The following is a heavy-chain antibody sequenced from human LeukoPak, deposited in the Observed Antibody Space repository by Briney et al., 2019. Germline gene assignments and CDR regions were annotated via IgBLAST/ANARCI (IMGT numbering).Heavy chain of an antibody. Sequence: GGSLRLSCAASGFTFSSYWMSWVRQAPGKGLEWVSAISGSGGSTYYADSVKGRFTISRDNSKNTLYLQMNSLRAEDTAVYYCAKGGRQQLAKYYFDYWGQGTLVTVSS. CDR3: AKGGRQQLAKYYFDY. J-gene: IGHJ4*02. D-gene: IGHD6-13*01. CDR1: GFTFSSYW. CDR2: ISGSGGST. V-gene: IGHV3-23*01.